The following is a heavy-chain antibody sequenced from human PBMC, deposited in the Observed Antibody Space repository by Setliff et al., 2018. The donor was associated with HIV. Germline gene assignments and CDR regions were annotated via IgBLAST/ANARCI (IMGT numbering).Heavy chain of an antibody. Sequence: SETLSLTCAVYGGSFSGYYWSWIRQPPGKGLEWIGEINHSGSTNYNPSLKSRVTISVDTSKNQFSLKLSSVTAADTAGYYCAIIGRRGVTTPYYFDYWGQGTLVTVSS. CDR2: INHSGST. CDR1: GGSFSGYY. J-gene: IGHJ4*02. V-gene: IGHV4-34*01. D-gene: IGHD3-10*01. CDR3: AIIGRRGVTTPYYFDY.